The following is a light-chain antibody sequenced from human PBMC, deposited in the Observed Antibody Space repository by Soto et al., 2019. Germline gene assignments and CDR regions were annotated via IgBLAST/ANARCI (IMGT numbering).Light chain of an antibody. J-gene: IGKJ3*01. CDR3: QQRSNWPPRFT. CDR2: DAS. V-gene: IGKV3-11*01. CDR1: QSVSSY. Sequence: EIVLTQSPATLSLSPGERATLSCRASQSVSSYLAWYQKKPGQAPRLLIYDASNRATGIPARFSGSGSGTDFTLTISSLEPEDFAIYYGQQRSNWPPRFTFGPGTKVDIK.